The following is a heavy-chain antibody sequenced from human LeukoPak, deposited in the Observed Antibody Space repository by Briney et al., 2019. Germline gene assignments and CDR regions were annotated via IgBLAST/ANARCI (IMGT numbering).Heavy chain of an antibody. CDR1: GFTFSSY. CDR2: IYYSGST. V-gene: IGHV4-39*07. J-gene: IGHJ4*02. Sequence: SGGSLRLSCAASGFTFSSYWGWIRQPPGKGLEWIGSIYYSGSTYYNPSLKSRVTISVDTSKNQFSLKLSSVTAADTAVYYCARDPRKRRTFDYWGQGTLVTVSS. CDR3: ARDPRKRRTFDY.